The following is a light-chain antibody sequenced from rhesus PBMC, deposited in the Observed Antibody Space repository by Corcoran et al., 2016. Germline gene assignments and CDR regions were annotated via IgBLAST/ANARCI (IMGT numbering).Light chain of an antibody. J-gene: IGLJ1*01. CDR2: EVS. CDR3: SSYAGINTYI. CDR1: SSDIGGYNY. V-gene: IGLV2-32*02. Sequence: QAALTQPRSVSGSPGQSVTISCTGTSSDIGGYNYVSWYQQHPGTAPKLMIYEVSKRPSGVSDRCSGSKSGNTASLTIAGLQAGYEADYYCSSYAGINTYIFGTGTRLTVL.